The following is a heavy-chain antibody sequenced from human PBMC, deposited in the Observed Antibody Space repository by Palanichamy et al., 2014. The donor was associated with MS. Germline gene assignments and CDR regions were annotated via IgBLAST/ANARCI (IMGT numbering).Heavy chain of an antibody. V-gene: IGHV1-3*01. Sequence: QVQLVQSGAEVKRPGASAKVSCKASGYTFTNYAIHWVRQAPGQGLEWMGWIRADNGETKFSEKIQGRPTITSDTSASTVYMELSSLRSEDTAIYYCARDDLYYIGWYYDYWGQGTLVTVSS. CDR3: ARDDLYYIGWYYDY. CDR2: IRADNGET. D-gene: IGHD3-10*01. J-gene: IGHJ4*02. CDR1: GYTFTNYA.